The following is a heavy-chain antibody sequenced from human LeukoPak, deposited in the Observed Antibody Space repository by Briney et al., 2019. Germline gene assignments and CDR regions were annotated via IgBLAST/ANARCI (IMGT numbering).Heavy chain of an antibody. CDR2: IYISGST. Sequence: SETLSLTCTVSGGTISSYYWSWIRQPAGKELEWIGRIYISGSTNYNPSLKSRVTMSVDTSKNQFSLKLSSVTAADTAVYYCARTWQWLPFDYWGQGTLVTVSS. CDR3: ARTWQWLPFDY. D-gene: IGHD6-19*01. V-gene: IGHV4-4*07. J-gene: IGHJ4*02. CDR1: GGTISSYY.